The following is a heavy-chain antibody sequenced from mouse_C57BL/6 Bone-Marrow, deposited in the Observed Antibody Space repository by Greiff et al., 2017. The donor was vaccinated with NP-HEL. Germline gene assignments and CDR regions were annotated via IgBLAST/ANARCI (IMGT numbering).Heavy chain of an antibody. J-gene: IGHJ2*01. CDR2: IDPENGDT. CDR1: SFNIKDDY. CDR3: TTPLGYFDY. Sequence: VQLQQSGAELVRPGASVKLSCTASSFNIKDDYMHWVKQRPEQGLEWIGWIDPENGDTEYASKFQGKATITADTSSNTAYLQLSSLTSEDTAVYYCTTPLGYFDYWGQGTTLTVSS. V-gene: IGHV14-4*01. D-gene: IGHD4-1*01.